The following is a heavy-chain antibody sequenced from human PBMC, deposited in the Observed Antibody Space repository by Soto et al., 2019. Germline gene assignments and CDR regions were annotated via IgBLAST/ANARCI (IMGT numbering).Heavy chain of an antibody. D-gene: IGHD2-2*01. CDR3: ARTLVVPAAGTAPGYYYYGMDV. J-gene: IGHJ6*02. V-gene: IGHV1-2*04. Sequence: ASVKVSCKASGYTFTGYYVHWVRQAPGQGLEWMGWINPNSGGTNYAQKFQGWVTMTRDTSISTAYMELSRLRSDDTAVYYCARTLVVPAAGTAPGYYYYGMDVWGQGTKVT. CDR1: GYTFTGYY. CDR2: INPNSGGT.